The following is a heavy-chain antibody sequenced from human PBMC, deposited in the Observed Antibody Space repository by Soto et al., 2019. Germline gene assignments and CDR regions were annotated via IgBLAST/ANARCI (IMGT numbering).Heavy chain of an antibody. CDR3: AKDFLRGSGGRGWGDY. CDR1: GFTFSSYA. V-gene: IGHV3-23*01. CDR2: ISGSGGST. Sequence: EVQLLESGGGLVQPGGSLRLSCAASGFTFSSYAMSWVRQAPGKGLEWVSAISGSGGSTYYVDSVKGRFTISRDNSKNTLYLQMNSLRAEDTAVYYCAKDFLRGSGGRGWGDYWGQGTLVTVSS. J-gene: IGHJ4*02. D-gene: IGHD2-15*01.